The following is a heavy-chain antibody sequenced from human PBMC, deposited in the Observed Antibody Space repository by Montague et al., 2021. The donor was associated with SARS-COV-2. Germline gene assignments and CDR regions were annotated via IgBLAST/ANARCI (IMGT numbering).Heavy chain of an antibody. Sequence: SETLSLTCNVSGDSISSANYQWAWFRQPPGKGLQWVGSISHSGSAYYNPSLKSRLTISVDMSKRLFSLDVESVAVADTAFYYCARQVGDCWTGFYVDSWGQGTVVTVSS. CDR3: ARQVGDCWTGFYVDS. D-gene: IGHD3/OR15-3a*01. CDR2: ISHSGSA. V-gene: IGHV4-39*01. J-gene: IGHJ4*02. CDR1: GDSISSANYQ.